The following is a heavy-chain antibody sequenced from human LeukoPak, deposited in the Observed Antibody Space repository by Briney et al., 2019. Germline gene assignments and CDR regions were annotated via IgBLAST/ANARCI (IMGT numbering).Heavy chain of an antibody. CDR1: GYTFSNYG. D-gene: IGHD2-2*01. J-gene: IGHJ4*02. Sequence: ASVKVSCKTSGYTFSNYGLTWVRQAPGQGLEWVGWISGYNGNTNYAQKVQGRVTMTTDTSTSTAYMELRSLTSDDTAVYYCARDRCSSSGCYFDYWGQGALVTVSS. CDR2: ISGYNGNT. CDR3: ARDRCSSSGCYFDY. V-gene: IGHV1-18*01.